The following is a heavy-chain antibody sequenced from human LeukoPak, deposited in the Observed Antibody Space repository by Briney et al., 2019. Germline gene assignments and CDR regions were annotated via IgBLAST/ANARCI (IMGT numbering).Heavy chain of an antibody. V-gene: IGHV3-43D*04. J-gene: IGHJ4*02. CDR3: AKAAEGVVVPAAGFDS. CDR1: GFTFDNYA. D-gene: IGHD2-2*01. CDR2: ITWDGNIA. Sequence: GGFLRLSCAASGFTFDNYAMHWVRQAPGKGLEWVSHITWDGNIAYYADSVKGRFTISRDNSKNSMFLQMDRLRPDDTALYYCAKAAEGVVVPAAGFDSWGQGTLVTVSS.